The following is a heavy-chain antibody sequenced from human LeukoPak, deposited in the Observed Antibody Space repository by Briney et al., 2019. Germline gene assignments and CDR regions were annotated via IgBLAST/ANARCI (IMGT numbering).Heavy chain of an antibody. CDR3: VAGGDY. CDR1: GFTFSNYE. J-gene: IGHJ4*02. Sequence: GGSLRLSCAPSGFTFSNYEMNWVRQAPGKGLEWVSFISSSGVLIYYADSVKGRFTISRDNAKNTLYLQMNSLRAEDTAVYYGVAGGDYWGQGSLVTVSS. D-gene: IGHD3-3*01. V-gene: IGHV3-48*03. CDR2: ISSSGVLI.